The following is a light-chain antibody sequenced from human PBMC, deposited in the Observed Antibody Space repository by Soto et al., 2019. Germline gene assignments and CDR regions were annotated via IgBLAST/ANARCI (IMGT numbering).Light chain of an antibody. CDR2: DAS. CDR1: HDIGNY. J-gene: IGKJ4*01. V-gene: IGKV1-33*01. CDR3: QQYDNLPLT. Sequence: DIQMTQSPSSLSASVGERVTITCQASHDIGNYLNWYQQKPGKVPKLLIYDASKLETGVPSRFSGSGSGTDFTFTINSLQPEDIATYYCQQYDNLPLTFGGGTKVDIK.